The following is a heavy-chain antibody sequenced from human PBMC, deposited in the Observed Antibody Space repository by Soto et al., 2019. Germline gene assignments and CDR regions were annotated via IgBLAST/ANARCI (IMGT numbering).Heavy chain of an antibody. Sequence: QLQLQESGPGLVKPSETLSLTCTVSGGSISSSSYYWGWIRQPPGKGLEWIGSIYYSGSTYYNPSLKSRVTISVDTSKNQFSLKLSSVTAADTAVYYCARQSYYYDSSGYYDGGFAFDIWGQGIMVTVSS. CDR3: ARQSYYYDSSGYYDGGFAFDI. CDR1: GGSISSSSYY. J-gene: IGHJ3*02. V-gene: IGHV4-39*01. D-gene: IGHD3-22*01. CDR2: IYYSGST.